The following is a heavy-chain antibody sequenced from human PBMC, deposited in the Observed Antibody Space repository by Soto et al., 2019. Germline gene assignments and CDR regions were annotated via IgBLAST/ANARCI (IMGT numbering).Heavy chain of an antibody. CDR3: ATKAWVRFAY. J-gene: IGHJ4*02. D-gene: IGHD7-27*01. CDR2: VFHTGNT. CDR1: GDSMTRSVW. Sequence: SETLSLTCTVSGDSMTRSVWWTWVRQPPGKGLEWIGEVFHTGNTNYNPSLESRVTMSVDKSTNEFSLKVTSVTAADMAIYYWATKAWVRFAYWGQGALVTVSS. V-gene: IGHV4-4*02.